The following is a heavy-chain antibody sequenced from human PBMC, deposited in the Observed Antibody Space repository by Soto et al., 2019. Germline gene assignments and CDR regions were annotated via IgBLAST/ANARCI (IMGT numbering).Heavy chain of an antibody. CDR2: IHYSGTT. CDR1: GGSTRNYF. V-gene: IGHV4-59*01. D-gene: IGHD6-13*01. J-gene: IGHJ4*02. Sequence: PSETLSLTXTVSGGSTRNYFWTWIRQPPGKGLEWIGYIHYSGTTSFFPSYNPSLRSRVTISEDTSKNQFSLKLLSVTTADTAVYFCAAGEASSRNLAPYYLDFWGQGTLVTVSS. CDR3: AAGEASSRNLAPYYLDF.